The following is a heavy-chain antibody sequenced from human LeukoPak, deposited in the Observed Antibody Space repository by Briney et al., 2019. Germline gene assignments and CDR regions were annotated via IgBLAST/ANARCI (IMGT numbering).Heavy chain of an antibody. CDR1: GYTFSNYD. V-gene: IGHV1-18*01. CDR3: ARDRTRDYYDSSGCMDY. CDR2: ISAYNGNT. J-gene: IGHJ4*02. Sequence: ASVKVSCKASGYTFSNYDVNWVRQAPGQGLEWMGWISAYNGNTNYAQKLQGRVTMTTDTSTSTAYMELRSLRSDDTAVYYCARDRTRDYYDSSGCMDYWGQGTLVTVSS. D-gene: IGHD3-22*01.